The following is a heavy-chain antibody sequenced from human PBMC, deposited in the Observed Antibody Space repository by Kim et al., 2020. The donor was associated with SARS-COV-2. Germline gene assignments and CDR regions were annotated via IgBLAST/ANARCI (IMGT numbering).Heavy chain of an antibody. J-gene: IGHJ4*02. CDR2: INHSGST. CDR1: GGSFSGYY. Sequence: SETLSLTCAVYGGSFSGYYWSWIRQPPGKGLEWIGEINHSGSTNYNPSLKSRVTISVDTSKNQFSLKLSSVTAADTAVYYCARRSYYDFWSGPRVFDYWGQGTLVTVSS. V-gene: IGHV4-34*01. CDR3: ARRSYYDFWSGPRVFDY. D-gene: IGHD3-3*01.